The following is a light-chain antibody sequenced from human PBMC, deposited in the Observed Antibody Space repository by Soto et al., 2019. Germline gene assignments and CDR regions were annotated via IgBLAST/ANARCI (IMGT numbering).Light chain of an antibody. CDR1: QSVDSAF. J-gene: IGKJ1*01. Sequence: EIVLPQSPGSLSLSLGERATLSCRASQSVDSAFFAWYQQKPGQPTRLLMYGASRRATGIPDRFSGSGSGTDFTLTISRLEPEDFAVYYCQQYASSLTFGHGTKAEI. V-gene: IGKV3-20*01. CDR2: GAS. CDR3: QQYASSLT.